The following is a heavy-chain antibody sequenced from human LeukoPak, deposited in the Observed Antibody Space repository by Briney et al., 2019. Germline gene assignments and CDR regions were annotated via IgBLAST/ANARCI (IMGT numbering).Heavy chain of an antibody. V-gene: IGHV4-59*01. CDR1: GGSISSYY. CDR2: IYYRGST. D-gene: IGHD3-22*01. Sequence: SETLSLTCTVSGGSISSYYGSWIRQPPGKGLEWIGYIYYRGSTNYNPSLKTRVTISVDTSKNQFSLKLSSVTAADTAVYYCARDSSGYWYPDAFDIWGQGTMVTVSS. CDR3: ARDSSGYWYPDAFDI. J-gene: IGHJ3*02.